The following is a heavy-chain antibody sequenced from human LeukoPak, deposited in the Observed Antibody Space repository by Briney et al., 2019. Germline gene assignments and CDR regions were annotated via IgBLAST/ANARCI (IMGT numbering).Heavy chain of an antibody. J-gene: IGHJ4*02. V-gene: IGHV4-38-2*02. D-gene: IGHD2-2*01. CDR3: ARPSGAVSGGCSSTSCYHFDY. Sequence: PSETLSLTCTVSGYSISSGYYWGWIRQPPGKGLEWIGSIYHSGSTYYNPSLKSRVTISVDTSKNQFSLKLSSVTAADTAVYYCARPSGAVSGGCSSTSCYHFDYWGQGTLVTVSS. CDR1: GYSISSGYY. CDR2: IYHSGST.